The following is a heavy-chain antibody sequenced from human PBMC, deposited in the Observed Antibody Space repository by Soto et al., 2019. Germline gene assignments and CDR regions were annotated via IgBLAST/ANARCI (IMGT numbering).Heavy chain of an antibody. CDR2: ISYDGSNK. CDR1: GFTFSSYG. J-gene: IGHJ6*02. D-gene: IGHD3-3*01. CDR3: AKDGWDYDFWSGYLPSGMDV. Sequence: PVGSLRLSCAGSGFTFSSYGMHWVRQAPGKGLEWVAVISYDGSNKYYADSVKGRFTISRDNSKNTLYPQMNRPRAEDTAVYYCAKDGWDYDFWSGYLPSGMDVWGQGTTVTVSS. V-gene: IGHV3-30*18.